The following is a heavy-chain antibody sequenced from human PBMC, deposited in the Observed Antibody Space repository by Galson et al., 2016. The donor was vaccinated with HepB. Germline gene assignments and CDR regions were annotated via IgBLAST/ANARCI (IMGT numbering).Heavy chain of an antibody. V-gene: IGHV3-74*01. D-gene: IGHD2-2*01. J-gene: IGHJ5*02. Sequence: SLRLSCAASGFTFSNYWMHWVRQAPGKGLVWVSRITGDGSSTTYAESVKGRFTISRDNAKNTLYLQMNSLRAEDTAVYYCARDRGSSTPFDPWGQGTLVTVSS. CDR3: ARDRGSSTPFDP. CDR1: GFTFSNYW. CDR2: ITGDGSST.